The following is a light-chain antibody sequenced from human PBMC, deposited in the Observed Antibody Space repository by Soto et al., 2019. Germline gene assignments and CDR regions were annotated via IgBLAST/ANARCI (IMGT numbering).Light chain of an antibody. J-gene: IGKJ1*01. CDR1: QSINSY. CDR2: AAS. CDR3: QQHYTTPWT. V-gene: IGKV1-39*01. Sequence: DIQMTQSPSSLSASVGDRVTISCRASQSINSYLNWYQQKPGKAPKLLIYAASRLQSGVPSRFSGSGSETDFTLTINSLQPEDFATYYCQQHYTTPWTFGQGTKVEI.